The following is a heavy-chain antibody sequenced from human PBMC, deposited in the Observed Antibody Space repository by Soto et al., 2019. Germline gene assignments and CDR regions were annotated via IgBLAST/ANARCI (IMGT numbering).Heavy chain of an antibody. CDR2: INPNSGGT. CDR1: GYTFTGYY. V-gene: IGHV1-2*02. CDR3: ARVFPTNGIAKPYYFDY. Sequence: GASVKVSCKASGYTFTGYYMHWVRQAPGQGLEWMGWINPNSGGTNYAQKFQGRVTMTRDTSISTAYMELSRLRSDDTAVYYCARVFPTNGIAKPYYFDYWGQGTLVTVSS. D-gene: IGHD3-3*01. J-gene: IGHJ4*02.